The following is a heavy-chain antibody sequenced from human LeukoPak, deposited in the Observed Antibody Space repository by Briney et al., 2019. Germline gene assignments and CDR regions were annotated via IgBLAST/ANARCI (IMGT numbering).Heavy chain of an antibody. CDR3: ARGYYYGSGSLYGMDV. J-gene: IGHJ6*02. D-gene: IGHD3-10*01. V-gene: IGHV3-11*04. Sequence: GGSLRLSCAASGFTFSDYYMSWIRQAPGKGLEWVSYISSSGSTIYYADSVKDRFTISRDNSKNTLYLQMNSLRAEDTAVYYCARGYYYGSGSLYGMDVWGQGTTVTVSS. CDR1: GFTFSDYY. CDR2: ISSSGSTI.